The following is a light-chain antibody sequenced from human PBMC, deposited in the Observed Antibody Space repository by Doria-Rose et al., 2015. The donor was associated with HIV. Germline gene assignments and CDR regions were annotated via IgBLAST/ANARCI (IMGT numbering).Light chain of an antibody. CDR1: QDINTY. V-gene: IGKV1-16*02. CDR3: QQYKSYPIT. CDR2: AAS. Sequence: TQTPSSLSASVGDRVTITCRASQDINTYLAWFQQKPGKAPKSLIYAASSLQSGVPSKFRGSGSETDFTFTITSLQPEDFATYYCQQYKSYPITFGQGKRLEIK. J-gene: IGKJ5*01.